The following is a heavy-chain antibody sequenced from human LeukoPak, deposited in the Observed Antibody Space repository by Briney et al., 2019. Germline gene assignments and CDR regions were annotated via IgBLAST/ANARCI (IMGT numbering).Heavy chain of an antibody. J-gene: IGHJ4*02. D-gene: IGHD3-22*01. CDR3: ATSSHDLLDTDY. CDR1: GGSISSYY. CDR2: IYNSGST. V-gene: IGHV4-59*01. Sequence: SETLSLTCTVSGGSISSYYWSWIRQPPGKGLEWIGYIYNSGSTNYNPSLRSRVTISVDTSKKQFSLKLSSVTAADTAVHYCATSSHDLLDTDYWGQGTLVTVSS.